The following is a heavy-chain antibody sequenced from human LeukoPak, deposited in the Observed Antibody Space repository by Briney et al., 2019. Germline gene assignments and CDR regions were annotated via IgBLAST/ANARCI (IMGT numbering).Heavy chain of an antibody. V-gene: IGHV3-48*02. CDR2: ISSSGSII. J-gene: IGHJ6*02. CDR1: GFTFSSYW. Sequence: GGSLRLSCAASGFTFSSYWMTWVRQAPGKGLEWVSFISSSGSIICYADSVKGRFTISRDNAKNSLYLEMNSLRDEDTALYYCARAMRPGGLVRALDVWGQGTTVTVSS. CDR3: ARAMRPGGLVRALDV. D-gene: IGHD3-10*01.